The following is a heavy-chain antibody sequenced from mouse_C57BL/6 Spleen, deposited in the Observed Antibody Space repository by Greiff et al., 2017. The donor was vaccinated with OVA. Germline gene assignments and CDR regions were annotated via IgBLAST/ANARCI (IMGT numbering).Heavy chain of an antibody. CDR1: GYTFTSYW. V-gene: IGHV1-72*01. Sequence: QVQLKQPGAELVKPGASVKLSCKASGYTFTSYWMHWVKQRPGRGLEWIGRIDPNSGGTKYNEKFKSKATLTVDKPSSTAYMQLSSLTSEDSAVYYCARSSSLGYYDYDEAWFAYWGQGTLVTVSA. D-gene: IGHD2-4*01. CDR2: IDPNSGGT. CDR3: ARSSSLGYYDYDEAWFAY. J-gene: IGHJ3*01.